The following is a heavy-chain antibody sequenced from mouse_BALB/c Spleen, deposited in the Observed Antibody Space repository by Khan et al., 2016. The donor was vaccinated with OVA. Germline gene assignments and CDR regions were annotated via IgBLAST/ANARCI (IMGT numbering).Heavy chain of an antibody. D-gene: IGHD1-1*01. V-gene: IGHV1S56*01. Sequence: QVQLQQSGPELVRPGASVKMSCKASGYTLTSYYIHWVKQRPGQGLEWIGWIYPVDGSSKYNEKFKGKSTLTAEKSSSTAYMLLSSRTSEDSAICFCARGYYGYLDYWGQGTTLTVSS. J-gene: IGHJ2*01. CDR3: ARGYYGYLDY. CDR2: IYPVDGSS. CDR1: GYTLTSYY.